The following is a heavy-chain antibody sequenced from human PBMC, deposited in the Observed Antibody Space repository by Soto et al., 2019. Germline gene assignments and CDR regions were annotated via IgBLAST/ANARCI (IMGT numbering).Heavy chain of an antibody. J-gene: IGHJ4*02. V-gene: IGHV3-23*01. CDR3: AKGILGAALSVY. D-gene: IGHD2-15*01. CDR1: GFSFSSYT. Sequence: QLLESGGNLVQPGGSLRLSCAASGFSFSSYTMSWVRQTPGKGLEWLSSISGSGGATYYTDSAKGRFTVSRDNSKNTLYLQMSSLRAEDTALYYCAKGILGAALSVYWGQGTLVTVTS. CDR2: ISGSGGAT.